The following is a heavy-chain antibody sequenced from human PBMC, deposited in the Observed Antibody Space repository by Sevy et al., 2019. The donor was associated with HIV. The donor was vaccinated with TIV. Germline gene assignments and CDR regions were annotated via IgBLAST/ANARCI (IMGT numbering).Heavy chain of an antibody. CDR3: ARWGFGYSSSWLTYFDY. D-gene: IGHD6-13*01. CDR1: GFTFSSYW. CDR2: IKQDGSEK. Sequence: GGSLRLSCAASGFTFSSYWMSWVRQAPGKGLEWVANIKQDGSEKYYVDSVKGRFTISRDNAKNSLYLQMNSLRAEDTAVYYCARWGFGYSSSWLTYFDYWGQGTLVTVSS. J-gene: IGHJ4*02. V-gene: IGHV3-7*01.